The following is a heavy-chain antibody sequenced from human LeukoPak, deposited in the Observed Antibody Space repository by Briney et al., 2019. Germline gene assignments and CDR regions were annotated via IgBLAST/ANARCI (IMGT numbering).Heavy chain of an antibody. D-gene: IGHD2-8*01. CDR3: ARGYCTNGVCYFYDY. CDR1: GGSISSGGYS. Sequence: SETLSLTCAVSGGSISSGGYSWSWIRQPPGKGLEWIGYIYYSGSTYYNPSLKSRVTISVDTSKNQFSLKLSSVTAADTAVYYCARGYCTNGVCYFYDYWGQGTLVTVSS. J-gene: IGHJ4*02. V-gene: IGHV4-31*11. CDR2: IYYSGST.